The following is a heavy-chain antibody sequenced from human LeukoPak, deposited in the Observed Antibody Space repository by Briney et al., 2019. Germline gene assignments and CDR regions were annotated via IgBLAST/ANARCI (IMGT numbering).Heavy chain of an antibody. CDR3: AKDTVDTAMAYFDY. J-gene: IGHJ4*02. Sequence: PGGSLRLSCAASGFTFSSYAMSWVRQAPGKGLEWVSAISGSGGSTYYADSVKGRFTISRDNAKNSLYLQMNSLRAEDTALYYCAKDTVDTAMAYFDYWGQGTLVTVSS. V-gene: IGHV3-23*01. CDR2: ISGSGGST. D-gene: IGHD5-18*01. CDR1: GFTFSSYA.